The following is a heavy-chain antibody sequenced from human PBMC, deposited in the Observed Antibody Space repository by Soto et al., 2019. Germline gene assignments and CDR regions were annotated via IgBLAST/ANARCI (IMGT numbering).Heavy chain of an antibody. CDR2: IRSKTYGGTT. J-gene: IGHJ4*02. CDR3: TRDGDYYRPGTYGYFDY. V-gene: IGHV3-49*04. Sequence: GVQRLSCTASGFTFGDYALSWVRQAPGKGLEWVGFIRSKTYGGTTEYATSVKGRFTISRDDSKSIAYLQMNSLRSDDTAVYYCTRDGDYYRPGTYGYFDYWGQGTLVTVSS. D-gene: IGHD3-10*01. CDR1: GFTFGDYA.